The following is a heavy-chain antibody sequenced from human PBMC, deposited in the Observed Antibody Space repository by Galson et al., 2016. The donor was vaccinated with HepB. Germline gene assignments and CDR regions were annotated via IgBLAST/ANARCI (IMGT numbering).Heavy chain of an antibody. CDR1: GYTFTSFD. Sequence: SVKVSCKASGYTFTSFDINWVRQVPGQGLEWMGWMNPRDGGSGSIQTSQGRVTLTRDTSISTAYMELSSLTSDDSAIYFCTRAPGSGFGVVPDYWGQGTLVSVSS. V-gene: IGHV1-8*01. D-gene: IGHD3-3*01. CDR2: MNPRDGGS. J-gene: IGHJ4*02. CDR3: TRAPGSGFGVVPDY.